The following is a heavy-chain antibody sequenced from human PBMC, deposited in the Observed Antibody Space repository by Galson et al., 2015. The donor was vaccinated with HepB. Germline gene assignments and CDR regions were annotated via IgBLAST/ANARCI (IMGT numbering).Heavy chain of an antibody. CDR3: ARVKAARHYYYYGMDV. V-gene: IGHV1-2*02. CDR2: INPNSGGT. Sequence: QSGAEVKKPGDSLKTSCKASGYTFTGYYMHWVRQAPGQGLEWMGWINPNSGGTNYAQKSQGRVTMTRDTSISTAYMELSRLRSDDTAVYYCARVKAARHYYYYGMDVWGQGTTVTVSS. D-gene: IGHD6-6*01. CDR1: GYTFTGYY. J-gene: IGHJ6*02.